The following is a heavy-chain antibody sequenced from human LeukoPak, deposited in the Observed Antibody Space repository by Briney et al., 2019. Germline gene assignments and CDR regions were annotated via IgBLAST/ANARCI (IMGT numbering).Heavy chain of an antibody. Sequence: SETLSLTCTVSGGSISSYYWSWIRQPPGKGLEWIGYIYYSGSTNYNPSLKSRVTISVDTSKNQFSLKLSSVTAAGTAVYYCARQTYYYDSSGYYAWLPADYWGQGTLVTVSS. CDR1: GGSISSYY. V-gene: IGHV4-59*01. J-gene: IGHJ4*02. D-gene: IGHD3-22*01. CDR3: ARQTYYYDSSGYYAWLPADY. CDR2: IYYSGST.